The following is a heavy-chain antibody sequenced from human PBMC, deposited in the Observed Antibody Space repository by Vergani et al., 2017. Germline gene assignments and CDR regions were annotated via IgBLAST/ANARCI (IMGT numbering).Heavy chain of an antibody. CDR1: GFSFNTYW. V-gene: IGHV3-74*03. CDR3: VRTEYCTGISCNTRFDS. CDR2: IDEYGNRA. D-gene: IGHD2-8*02. J-gene: IGHJ5*01. Sequence: EVQLVESGGGSVQSGGSLRLSCVASGFSFNTYWMHWVRQVPGKGLIWVARIDEYGNRATYGDFETGRFTISRDNAKNTVFLQMNNLRADDACVYYCVRTEYCTGISCNTRFDSWGQGALVTVSS.